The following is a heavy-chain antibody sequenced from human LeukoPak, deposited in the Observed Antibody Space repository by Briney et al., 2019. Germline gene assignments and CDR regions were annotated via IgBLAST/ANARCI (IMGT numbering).Heavy chain of an antibody. Sequence: PGGSLRLSCAASGFTFSNYWMNWVRQAPGKGLQWVANIKEDGSEKYYVDSVKGRFTISRDNAKNSLCLQMNSLRAEDTALYYCARDERDELRSVSTLEYWGQGTLVTVSS. CDR2: IKEDGSEK. V-gene: IGHV3-7*01. J-gene: IGHJ4*02. D-gene: IGHD5-24*01. CDR1: GFTFSNYW. CDR3: ARDERDELRSVSTLEY.